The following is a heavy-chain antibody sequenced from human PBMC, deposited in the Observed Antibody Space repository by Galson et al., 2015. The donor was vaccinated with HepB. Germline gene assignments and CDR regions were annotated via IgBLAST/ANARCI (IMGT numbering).Heavy chain of an antibody. V-gene: IGHV1-18*04. D-gene: IGHD1-7*01. CDR1: GYSFSTSG. CDR3: ARGTQHWELSPGDY. CDR2: ISNYYGNT. J-gene: IGHJ4*02. Sequence: SVKVSCKASGYSFSTSGISWVRQVPGQGPEWMGWISNYYGNTDYAHRFHGRVTMTRDISTNTAYLELRSLTSDDTAVYYCARGTQHWELSPGDYWGQGTLVTVSS.